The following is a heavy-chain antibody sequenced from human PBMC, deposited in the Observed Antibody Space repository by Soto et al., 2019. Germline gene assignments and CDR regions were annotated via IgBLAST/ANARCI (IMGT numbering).Heavy chain of an antibody. CDR1: GYTFTSYA. V-gene: IGHV1-3*01. Sequence: GASVKVSCKASGYTFTSYAMHWVRQAPGQRLEWMGWINAGNGSTKYSQKFQGRVTITRDTSASTAYMELSSLRSEDTAVYYCARGVPPIITIFGVVTSPPAYYFDYWGQGTLVTVSS. J-gene: IGHJ4*02. CDR3: ARGVPPIITIFGVVTSPPAYYFDY. D-gene: IGHD3-3*01. CDR2: INAGNGST.